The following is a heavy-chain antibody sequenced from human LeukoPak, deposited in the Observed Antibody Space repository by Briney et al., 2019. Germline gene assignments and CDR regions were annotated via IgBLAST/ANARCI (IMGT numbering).Heavy chain of an antibody. D-gene: IGHD6-19*01. J-gene: IGHJ4*02. CDR1: GFTFSSYD. CDR2: IGTAGDT. Sequence: GGSLRLSCAASGFTFSSYDMHWVRQATGKGLEWVSAIGTAGDTYYPGSVKGRFTISRDNSKNTLYLQMNSLRAEDTAVYYCAKDIGDSSGWYAGDYWGQGTLVTVSS. V-gene: IGHV3-13*01. CDR3: AKDIGDSSGWYAGDY.